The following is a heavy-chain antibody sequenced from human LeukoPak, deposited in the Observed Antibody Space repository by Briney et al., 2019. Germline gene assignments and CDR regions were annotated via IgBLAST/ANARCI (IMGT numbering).Heavy chain of an antibody. J-gene: IGHJ3*02. CDR3: ARGARPRGAFDI. CDR1: GGSFSGYY. V-gene: IGHV4-34*01. Sequence: PSETLSLTCAVYGGSFSGYYWSWIRQPPGKGLEWIGEINHSGSTNYNPSLKSRVTISVDTSKNQFSLKLSSVTAADTAVYYCARGARPRGAFDIWGQGTMVTVSS. CDR2: INHSGST. D-gene: IGHD6-6*01.